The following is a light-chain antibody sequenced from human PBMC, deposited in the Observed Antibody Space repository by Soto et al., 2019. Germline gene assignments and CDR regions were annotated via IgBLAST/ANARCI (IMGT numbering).Light chain of an antibody. CDR1: SGSVSSSYY. J-gene: IGLJ2*01. CDR2: NTN. V-gene: IGLV8-61*01. CDR3: VLYMGSGISV. Sequence: QTVVTQEPSFSVSPGGTVTLTCGLSSGSVSSSYYPSWYQQTPGQAPRTLIYNTNTRSSGVPDRFSGSILENKAALTITGAQADDECDYYCVLYMGSGISVFGGGTKVTVL.